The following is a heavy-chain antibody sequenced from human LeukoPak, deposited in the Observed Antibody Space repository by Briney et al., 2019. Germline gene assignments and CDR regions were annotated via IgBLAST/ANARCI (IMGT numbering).Heavy chain of an antibody. D-gene: IGHD3-22*01. CDR1: GGSFSGYY. CDR2: INHSGST. Sequence: SETLSLTCAVYGGSFSGYYWSWIRQPPGKGLEWIGEINHSGSTNYNPSLKSRVTISVDTSKNQFSLKLSSVTAADTAVYYCARGTYYYDSSAHAFDIWGQGTMVTVSS. V-gene: IGHV4-34*01. J-gene: IGHJ3*02. CDR3: ARGTYYYDSSAHAFDI.